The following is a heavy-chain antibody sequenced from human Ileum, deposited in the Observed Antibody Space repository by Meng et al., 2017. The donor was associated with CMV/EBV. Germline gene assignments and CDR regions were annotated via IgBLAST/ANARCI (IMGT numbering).Heavy chain of an antibody. CDR1: GFTFSGFW. J-gene: IGHJ6*02. CDR3: ARIYDYGGAHYGMDV. CDR2: LNQAGTDK. D-gene: IGHD4/OR15-4a*01. Sequence: GGSLRLSCEASGFTFSGFWMTWVRLAPGKGLEWVACLNQAGTDKYYVDSVKGRFTISRDNAENSLFLQMNSLRAEDTALYYCARIYDYGGAHYGMDVWGQGTTVTVSS. V-gene: IGHV3-7*01.